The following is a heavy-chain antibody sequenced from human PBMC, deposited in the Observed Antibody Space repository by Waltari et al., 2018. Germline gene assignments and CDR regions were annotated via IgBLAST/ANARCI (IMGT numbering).Heavy chain of an antibody. CDR2: FHKSGTT. J-gene: IGHJ4*02. Sequence: QLQLQESGPGLVTPSETLSLTCTVSRSSIRTNNYYWGWVRQPPGKGLEWIGSFHKSGTTYYNPSLKSRVTISVDTSNNQFSLKLNSVTAADTAVYYCVRGYPDIVATISDYWGQGTLVIVSS. CDR1: RSSIRTNNYY. CDR3: VRGYPDIVATISDY. D-gene: IGHD5-12*01. V-gene: IGHV4-39*07.